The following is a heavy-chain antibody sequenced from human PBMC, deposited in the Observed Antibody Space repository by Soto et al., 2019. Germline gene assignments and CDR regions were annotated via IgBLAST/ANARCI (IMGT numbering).Heavy chain of an antibody. CDR1: GYSFTSYG. D-gene: IGHD1-1*01. V-gene: IGHV1-18*04. J-gene: IGHJ5*02. CDR2: ISTYIGLT. Sequence: QLQLVQSGAEVKQPGASVKVSCKASGYSFTSYGINWVRQAPGQGPEWMGRISTYIGLTKYAQKFQGRVTMTKDTSTSTAYMELRSLRYDDTAVYYCARDLREGYNFGDWFDPWGQGTLVTVSS. CDR3: ARDLREGYNFGDWFDP.